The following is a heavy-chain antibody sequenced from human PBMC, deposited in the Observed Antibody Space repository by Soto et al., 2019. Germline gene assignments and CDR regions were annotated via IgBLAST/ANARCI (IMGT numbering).Heavy chain of an antibody. V-gene: IGHV4-39*01. CDR1: GGSISNSRFY. CDR2: IYHTGNA. D-gene: IGHD3-22*01. Sequence: TSETLSLTCTVSGGSISNSRFYWAWIRQPPGEGLEWIGSIYHTGNAYYNPSLKSRVTISVDTSKNQFSLKVTSVTAADTALYYCARDYFDSSDYTTNWFDPWGQGTLVTVSS. CDR3: ARDYFDSSDYTTNWFDP. J-gene: IGHJ5*02.